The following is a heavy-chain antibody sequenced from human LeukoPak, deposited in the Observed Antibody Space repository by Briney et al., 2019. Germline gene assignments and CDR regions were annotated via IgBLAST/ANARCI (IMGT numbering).Heavy chain of an antibody. CDR2: ISYDGSNK. V-gene: IGHV3-30*03. Sequence: GRSLRLSCAASGFTFSSYGMHWVRQAPGKGLEWVAVISYDGSNKYYADSVKGRFTISRDNSKNTLYLQMNSLRAEDTAVYYCARDPSNYYGSGPFDYWGQGTPVTVSS. CDR1: GFTFSSYG. D-gene: IGHD3-10*01. J-gene: IGHJ4*02. CDR3: ARDPSNYYGSGPFDY.